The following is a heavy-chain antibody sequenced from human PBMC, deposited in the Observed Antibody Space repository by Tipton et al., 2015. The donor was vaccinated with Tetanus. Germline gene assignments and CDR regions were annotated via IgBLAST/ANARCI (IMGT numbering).Heavy chain of an antibody. D-gene: IGHD3-10*01. V-gene: IGHV1-69*01. CDR2: INPVFTTV. CDR3: TRTFGGTRDYSAIKF. J-gene: IGHJ4*01. CDR1: GSTFNNFP. Sequence: QSGAEVKKPGSSVEVSCKGSGSTFNNFPISWVRQAPGQGLEWMGGINPVFTTVTYAPKFQGRITITADRSTATAYMELRSLRPEDTAIYFCTRTFGGTRDYSAIKFWGHGSLVTVSS.